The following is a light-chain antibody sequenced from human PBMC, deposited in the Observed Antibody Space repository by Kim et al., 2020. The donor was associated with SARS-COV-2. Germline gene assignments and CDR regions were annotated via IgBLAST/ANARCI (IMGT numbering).Light chain of an antibody. V-gene: IGLV7-43*01. Sequence: GTVTLASTSRTGAVTNEYYANWFQQKPGQAPRTLISSTTRKHSWTPARFSGSLLGGKAALTLSGVQPEDEAEYHCLLYYGRVQGWVFGGGTQLTVL. CDR3: LLYYGRVQGWV. CDR2: STT. CDR1: TGAVTNEYY. J-gene: IGLJ3*02.